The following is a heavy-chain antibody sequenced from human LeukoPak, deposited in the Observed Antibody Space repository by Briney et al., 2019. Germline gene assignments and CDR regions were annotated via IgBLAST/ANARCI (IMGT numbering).Heavy chain of an antibody. Sequence: GGSLRLSCAASGFTFSSYWMSWVRQAPGKGLEWVANIKQDGSEKSYVDSVKGRFTISRDNAKNSLYLQMNSLRAEDTAVYYCARAYSSGWHGGAFDIWGQGTMVTVSS. J-gene: IGHJ3*02. V-gene: IGHV3-7*01. CDR3: ARAYSSGWHGGAFDI. CDR2: IKQDGSEK. CDR1: GFTFSSYW. D-gene: IGHD6-19*01.